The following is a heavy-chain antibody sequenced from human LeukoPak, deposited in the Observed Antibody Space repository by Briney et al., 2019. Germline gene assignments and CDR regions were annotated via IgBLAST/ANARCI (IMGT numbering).Heavy chain of an antibody. V-gene: IGHV4-59*01. Sequence: SETLSLTCTVSGGSISSYYWTWVRQPPGKGLEWIGFIYYSGTSNYNPSLNSRVDMSIDTSKKQFSLKLSSVTAADTAAYFCARAKFTNYALDIWGQGTMVTLSS. CDR1: GGSISSYY. D-gene: IGHD2-8*01. CDR2: IYYSGTS. J-gene: IGHJ3*02. CDR3: ARAKFTNYALDI.